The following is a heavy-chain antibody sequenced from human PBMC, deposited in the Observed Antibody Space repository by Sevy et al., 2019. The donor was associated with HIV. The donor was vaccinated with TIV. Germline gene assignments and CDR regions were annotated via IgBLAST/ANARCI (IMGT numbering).Heavy chain of an antibody. CDR3: TREVPTGDSTYWFKHFDS. Sequence: GGSLRLSCAASGFTFSGDDMHWVRQPTGKGLEWVSGIGVGGDTYYAASVKGRLTISRENAESSLYLQMDSLRPGDTAVYYCTREVPTGDSTYWFKHFDSWGQGTLVTVSS. D-gene: IGHD3-22*01. V-gene: IGHV3-13*01. CDR2: IGVGGDT. J-gene: IGHJ4*02. CDR1: GFTFSGDD.